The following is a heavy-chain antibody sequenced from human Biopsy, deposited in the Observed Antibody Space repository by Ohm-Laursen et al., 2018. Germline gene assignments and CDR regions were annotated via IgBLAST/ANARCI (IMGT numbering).Heavy chain of an antibody. CDR3: VREPKTGTAEAWYFDL. CDR2: ISYNERT. J-gene: IGHJ2*01. D-gene: IGHD3-9*01. Sequence: TLSLTCRVSGASVKTSGYFWAWIRQRPGKGLDWIGYISYNERTHYNPSLTSRLAISFDTSNNRISLQLRSVSVADTAVYYCVREPKTGTAEAWYFDLWGRGSPVTVPS. CDR1: GASVKTSGYF. V-gene: IGHV4-31*03.